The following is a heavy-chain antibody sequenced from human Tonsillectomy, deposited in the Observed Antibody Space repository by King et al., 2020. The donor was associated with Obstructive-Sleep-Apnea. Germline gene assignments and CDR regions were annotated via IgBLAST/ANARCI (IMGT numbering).Heavy chain of an antibody. CDR2: TYYSGST. J-gene: IGHJ4*02. CDR1: GGSISSYH. CDR3: ARGRVRAFDY. Sequence: PLQESGPGLVKASETLSLTCTVSGGSISSYHWSWIRQPPGKGLEWIGYTYYSGSTNYNPSLKSRVTISVDTSKNQFSLKLSSVTAADTAVYYCARGRVRAFDYWGQGTLVTVSS. V-gene: IGHV4-59*01. D-gene: IGHD1-1*01.